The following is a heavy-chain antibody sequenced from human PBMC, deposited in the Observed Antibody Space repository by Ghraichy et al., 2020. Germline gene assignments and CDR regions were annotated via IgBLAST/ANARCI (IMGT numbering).Heavy chain of an antibody. Sequence: SETLSLTCGVSGGSVNSDAYSWSWIRQPPGKGLEWIGYIDHSGSTYSNPSLQSRVTISVDRSKNQFSLKLSSLTAADTAVYYCARVWTRARDFYLYYMDVWGKGATVTVSS. J-gene: IGHJ6*03. D-gene: IGHD3/OR15-3a*01. CDR3: ARVWTRARDFYLYYMDV. V-gene: IGHV4-30-2*01. CDR1: GGSVNSDAYS. CDR2: IDHSGST.